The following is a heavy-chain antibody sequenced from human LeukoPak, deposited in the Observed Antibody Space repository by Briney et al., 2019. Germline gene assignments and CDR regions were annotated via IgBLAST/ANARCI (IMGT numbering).Heavy chain of an antibody. D-gene: IGHD3-3*01. V-gene: IGHV3-53*01. CDR1: GFTFSSYE. J-gene: IGHJ6*03. CDR2: IYSGGTT. CDR3: VPRKEWSCYMDV. Sequence: GGSLRLSCAASGFTFSSYEMNWVRQAPGKGLEWVSLIYSGGTTYYADSVKGRFTISRDNSKNTLYLQMNSLRAEDTAVYYCVPRKEWSCYMDVWGKGTTVTVSS.